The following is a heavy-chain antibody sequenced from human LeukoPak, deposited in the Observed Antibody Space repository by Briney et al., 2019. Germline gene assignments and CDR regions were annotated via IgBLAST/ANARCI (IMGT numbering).Heavy chain of an antibody. CDR2: ISYDGSAK. V-gene: IGHV3-30*18. D-gene: IGHD6-19*01. J-gene: IGHJ4*02. Sequence: PGGSLRLSCAASGFTFSNFGMHWVRQAPGKGLEWVAVISYDGSAKYYGDFVKGRFTISRDNSKNTLYLQMNSLRSEDTAVYFCAKDRTGGWPLSDWGQGTLVTVSS. CDR1: GFTFSNFG. CDR3: AKDRTGGWPLSD.